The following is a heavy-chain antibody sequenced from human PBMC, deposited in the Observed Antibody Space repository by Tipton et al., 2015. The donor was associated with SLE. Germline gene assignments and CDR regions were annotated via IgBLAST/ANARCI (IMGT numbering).Heavy chain of an antibody. Sequence: GSLRLSCAASGFTFINYAMNWVRQAPGKGLEWVSSVSGSGRTTYYADSVRGRFTISRDNSKNTLYVQMTSLRAEDTAVYYCTKGVNGLPQPTSFDSWGQGRLVTVSS. V-gene: IGHV3-23*01. J-gene: IGHJ4*02. CDR3: TKGVNGLPQPTSFDS. CDR2: VSGSGRTT. CDR1: GFTFINYA. D-gene: IGHD5-12*01.